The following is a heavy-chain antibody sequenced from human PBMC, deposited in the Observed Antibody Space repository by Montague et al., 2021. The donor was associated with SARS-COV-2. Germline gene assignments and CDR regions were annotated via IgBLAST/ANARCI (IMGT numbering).Heavy chain of an antibody. CDR2: IYYTGSR. CDR1: GDSVSRGSSY. Sequence: ETLSLTCTVAGDSVSRGSSYWSWIRQPPGKGLEWIGYIYYTGSRKYNSCLKSRLAISVDTSKNQFSLKLSSVTAADTAVYYCARHARGEGYTSWFDSWGQGTLVTVSS. D-gene: IGHD5-24*01. CDR3: ARHARGEGYTSWFDS. J-gene: IGHJ5*01. V-gene: IGHV4-61*01.